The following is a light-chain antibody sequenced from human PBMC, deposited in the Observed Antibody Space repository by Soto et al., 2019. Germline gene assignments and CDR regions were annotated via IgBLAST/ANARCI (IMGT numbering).Light chain of an antibody. CDR3: QQSYSTPLT. J-gene: IGKJ4*01. Sequence: DIQMTQSPSSLSASVGDRVTITCRASPSISSSLDWYQQKPGKAPKLLIYAASSLQSGVPSRFSGSGSGTDFTLTISSLQPEDFATYYCQQSYSTPLTFGGGTKV. V-gene: IGKV1-39*01. CDR1: PSISSS. CDR2: AAS.